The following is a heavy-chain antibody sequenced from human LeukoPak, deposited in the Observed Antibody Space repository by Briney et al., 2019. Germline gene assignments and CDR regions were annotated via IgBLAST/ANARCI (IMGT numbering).Heavy chain of an antibody. CDR3: ANLVRGPTTTLDY. D-gene: IGHD3-10*02. V-gene: IGHV3-23*01. CDR2: ISGSGGST. CDR1: GFTFSSAW. J-gene: IGHJ4*02. Sequence: GGSLRLSCAASGFTFSSAWMSWVRQAPGKGLEWVSAISGSGGSTYYADSVKGRFTISRDNSKNTLYLQMNSLRAEDTAVYYCANLVRGPTTTLDYWGQGTLVTVSS.